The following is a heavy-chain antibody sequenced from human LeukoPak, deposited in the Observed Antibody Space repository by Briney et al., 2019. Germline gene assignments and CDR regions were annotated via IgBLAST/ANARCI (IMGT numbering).Heavy chain of an antibody. D-gene: IGHD6-13*01. J-gene: IGHJ4*02. CDR2: IFSGGGT. V-gene: IGHV3-66*01. Sequence: GGSLRLSCAASGFTVSSSYMNWVRQAPGKGLEWVSLIFSGGGTYYADSVKGRFTISRDNSKNTLFLQMNSLRAEDTAVYYCARGGAAALPDYWGQGTLVTVSS. CDR1: GFTVSSSY. CDR3: ARGGAAALPDY.